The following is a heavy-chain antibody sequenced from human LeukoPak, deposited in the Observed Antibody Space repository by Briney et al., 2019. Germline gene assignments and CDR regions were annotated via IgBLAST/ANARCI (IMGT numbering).Heavy chain of an antibody. CDR2: IRSKANSYAT. D-gene: IGHD3-10*01. V-gene: IGHV3-73*01. CDR1: GFTFSSSA. J-gene: IGHJ4*02. Sequence: GGSLRLSCAASGFTFSSSAMHWVRQASGKGLEWVGRIRSKANSYATAYAASVKGRFTISRDDSKNTAYLQMNSLKTEDTAVYYCTRLWFGELPTDYWGQGTLVTVSS. CDR3: TRLWFGELPTDY.